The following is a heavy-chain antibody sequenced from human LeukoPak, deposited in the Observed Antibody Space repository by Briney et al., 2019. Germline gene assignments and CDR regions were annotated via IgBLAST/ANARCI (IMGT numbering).Heavy chain of an antibody. V-gene: IGHV4-38-2*02. CDR1: GYSISSGYY. CDR2: IYHSGST. Sequence: SETLSLTCTVSGYSISSGYYWGWIRQPPGKGLEWIGSIYHSGSTYYNPSLKSRVTISVDTSKNQFSLKLSSATAADTAVYYCARYASGSYYRGIDYWGQGTLVTVSS. CDR3: ARYASGSYYRGIDY. D-gene: IGHD1-26*01. J-gene: IGHJ4*02.